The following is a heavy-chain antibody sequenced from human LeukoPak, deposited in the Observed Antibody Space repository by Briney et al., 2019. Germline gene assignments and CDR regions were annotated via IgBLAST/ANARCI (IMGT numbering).Heavy chain of an antibody. J-gene: IGHJ4*02. CDR3: ARGGYYGSGSYYHGFAY. CDR1: GGSISSYY. Sequence: SETLSLTCTVSGGSISSYYWSWIRQPAGKGLEWIGRIYTTGSTNYNPSLKSRVTMSVETSKNQFSLKLSSVTAADTAVYYCARGGYYGSGSYYHGFAYWGQGTLVTVSS. CDR2: IYTTGST. V-gene: IGHV4-4*07. D-gene: IGHD3-10*01.